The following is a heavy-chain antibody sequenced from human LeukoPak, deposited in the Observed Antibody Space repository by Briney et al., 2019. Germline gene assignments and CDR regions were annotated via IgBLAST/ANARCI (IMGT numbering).Heavy chain of an antibody. CDR1: GCSLSSSNW. CDR2: VSHGGST. Sequence: SGTESLTCAVSGCSLSSSNWRRGVRPPPRKRLWWIGEVSHGGSTYYNPYLKSRVTISVDTPKNPFSLKLSSVTAADTAVYYCARDIGLLWFGESKNALGYYYGMDVWGQGTTVTVSS. CDR3: ARDIGLLWFGESKNALGYYYGMDV. V-gene: IGHV4-4*02. J-gene: IGHJ6*02. D-gene: IGHD3-10*01.